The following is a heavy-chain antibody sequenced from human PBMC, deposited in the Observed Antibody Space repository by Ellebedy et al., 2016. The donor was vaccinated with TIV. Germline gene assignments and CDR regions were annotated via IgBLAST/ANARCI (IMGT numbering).Heavy chain of an antibody. J-gene: IGHJ6*02. CDR3: ARAEGPDIVATIWRKRANYYYGMDV. CDR2: ISYSGST. V-gene: IGHV4-59*12. Sequence: SETLSLTXTVSGGSISTYYWSWIRQPPGKGLEWIGYISYSGSTNYNPSLKSRVTISVDTSKNQFSLKLSSVTAADTAVYYCARAEGPDIVATIWRKRANYYYGMDVWGQGTTVTVSS. D-gene: IGHD5-12*01. CDR1: GGSISTYY.